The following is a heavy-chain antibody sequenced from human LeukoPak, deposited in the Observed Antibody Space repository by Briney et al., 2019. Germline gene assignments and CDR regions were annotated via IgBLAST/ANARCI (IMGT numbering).Heavy chain of an antibody. D-gene: IGHD3-10*01. CDR1: GITLSNYA. J-gene: IGHJ4*02. Sequence: GGSLRLSCAVSGITLSNYAMSWVRQAPGKGLEWVAGISGSGGETHYADSVKGRFTISRDNPKNTLYLRMNNLRAGDTAVYFCAKRGVVVRVILVGFHKEAYYFDSWGQGALVTVSS. CDR3: AKRGVVVRVILVGFHKEAYYFDS. V-gene: IGHV3-23*01. CDR2: ISGSGGET.